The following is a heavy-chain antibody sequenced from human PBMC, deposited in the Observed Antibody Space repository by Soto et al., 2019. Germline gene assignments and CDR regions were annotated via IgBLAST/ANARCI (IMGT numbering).Heavy chain of an antibody. CDR2: IKSDGSDI. V-gene: IGHV3-74*01. J-gene: IGHJ4*02. D-gene: IGHD2-2*01. CDR1: GFTSSSHW. Sequence: EVQLVESGGGLVQSGGSLRLSCAASGFTSSSHWMHWVRQPPGKGLVWVSRIKSDGSDITYADSVKGRFTISRDNAKNTVYLQMNSLRVEDTALYNCGISTTTCCDKWGQGTLVTVSA. CDR3: GISTTTCCDK.